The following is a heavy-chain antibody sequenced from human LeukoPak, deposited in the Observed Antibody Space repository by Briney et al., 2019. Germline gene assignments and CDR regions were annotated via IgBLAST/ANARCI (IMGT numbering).Heavy chain of an antibody. V-gene: IGHV3-64*01. D-gene: IGHD4-23*01. Sequence: PGGSLRLSCAASGFTFSRYAMHWVRQAPGKGLESVSAISSNGGSTYYANSVKGRFTISRDNSKNTLYLQMNSLRAEDTAVYFCVRDGRGSNIHDSHDYWGQGTLVTVSS. J-gene: IGHJ4*02. CDR3: VRDGRGSNIHDSHDY. CDR1: GFTFSRYA. CDR2: ISSNGGST.